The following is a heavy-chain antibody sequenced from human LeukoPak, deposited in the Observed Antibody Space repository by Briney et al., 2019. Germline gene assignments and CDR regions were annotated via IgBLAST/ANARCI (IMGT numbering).Heavy chain of an antibody. CDR3: ASSWAYFDS. V-gene: IGHV3-30*03. J-gene: IGHJ4*02. Sequence: GRPLRLSCAASGFTFSSYGMHWVRQAPGKGLEWVAVISYDGSNKYYADSVKGRFTISRDNSKNTLYLQMNSLRAEDTAVYYCASSWAYFDSWGQGTLVTVSS. D-gene: IGHD6-13*01. CDR2: ISYDGSNK. CDR1: GFTFSSYG.